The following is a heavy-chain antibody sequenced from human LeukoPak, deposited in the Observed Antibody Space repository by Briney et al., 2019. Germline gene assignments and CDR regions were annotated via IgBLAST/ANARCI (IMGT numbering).Heavy chain of an antibody. Sequence: GGSLRLSCAASGFTFSSNYMSWVRQAPGKGLEWVSVIYSGGSTYYADSVKGRFTISRDNSKNTLYLQMNSLRAEDTAVYYCAREDRSRGAFDIWGQGTMVTVSS. V-gene: IGHV3-66*01. J-gene: IGHJ3*02. CDR1: GFTFSSNY. CDR3: AREDRSRGAFDI. CDR2: IYSGGST. D-gene: IGHD2-15*01.